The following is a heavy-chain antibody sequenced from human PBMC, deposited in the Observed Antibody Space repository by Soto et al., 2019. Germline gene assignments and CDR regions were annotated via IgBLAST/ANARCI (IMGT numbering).Heavy chain of an antibody. CDR1: GFTFSSYA. J-gene: IGHJ4*02. CDR3: AKDPYNGYDSSGYYRKSGGLK. V-gene: IGHV3-23*01. CDR2: ISGSGGST. Sequence: GGSLRLSCAASGFTFSSYAMSWVRQAPGKGLEWVSAISGSGGSTYYADSVKGRFTISRDNSKNTLYLQMNSLRAEDTAVYYCAKDPYNGYDSSGYYRKSGGLKWGQGTLVTVSS. D-gene: IGHD3-22*01.